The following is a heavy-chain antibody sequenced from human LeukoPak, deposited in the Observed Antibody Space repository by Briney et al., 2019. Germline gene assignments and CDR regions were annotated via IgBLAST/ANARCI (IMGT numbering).Heavy chain of an antibody. CDR2: IYYSGST. D-gene: IGHD3-3*01. J-gene: IGHJ4*02. Sequence: PSETLSLTCTVSGGSISSGDYYWSWIRQPPGKGLEWIGYIYYSGSTYYNPSLKSRVTISVDTSKNQFSLKPSSVTAADTAVYYCARALEWQYYFDYWGQGTLVTVSS. V-gene: IGHV4-30-4*01. CDR3: ARALEWQYYFDY. CDR1: GGSISSGDYY.